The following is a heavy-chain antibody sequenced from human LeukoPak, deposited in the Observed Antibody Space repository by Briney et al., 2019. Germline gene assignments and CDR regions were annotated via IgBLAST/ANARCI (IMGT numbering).Heavy chain of an antibody. CDR2: INWDDDK. Sequence: ESGPTLVNPTQTLTLTCTFSGFSLSTSGMRVSWIRQPPEKALEWLARINWDDDKFYSTSLKTRLTISKDTAKNQVVLTMTNMDPVDTATYYCARTLYYYDSSGYYNTGDDAFDIWGQGTMVTVSS. J-gene: IGHJ3*02. CDR1: GFSLSTSGMR. V-gene: IGHV2-70*04. CDR3: ARTLYYYDSSGYYNTGDDAFDI. D-gene: IGHD3-22*01.